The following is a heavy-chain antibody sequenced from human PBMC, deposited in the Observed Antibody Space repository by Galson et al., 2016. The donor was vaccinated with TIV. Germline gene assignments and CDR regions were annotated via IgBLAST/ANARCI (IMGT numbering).Heavy chain of an antibody. CDR1: GYSFTSNW. CDR2: IYAGDSDT. D-gene: IGHD5-12*01. CDR3: ARAPGYTGYSYGYFDS. V-gene: IGHV5-51*03. J-gene: IGHJ4*02. Sequence: QSGAEVKKPGESLKISCKVSGYSFTSNWIAWVRQMPGKGLEWMGIIYAGDSDTRYSPSFQGQVTISADESVSTAYLQWSNLKASDSAMYFCARAPGYTGYSYGYFDSWGRCTLVTVSS.